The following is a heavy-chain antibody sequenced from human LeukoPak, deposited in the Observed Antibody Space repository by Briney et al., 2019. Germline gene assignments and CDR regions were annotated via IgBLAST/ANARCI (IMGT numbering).Heavy chain of an antibody. Sequence: GASVKVSCKASGYTFTSYDINWVRQATGQGLEWMGWMNPNSGSTGYAQKFQGRVTITRNTSISTAYMELSGLRCEDTAVYYCARGRSTGYPYYFEYWGQGTLVTVSS. D-gene: IGHD5-12*01. CDR2: MNPNSGST. CDR1: GYTFTSYD. V-gene: IGHV1-8*03. J-gene: IGHJ4*02. CDR3: ARGRSTGYPYYFEY.